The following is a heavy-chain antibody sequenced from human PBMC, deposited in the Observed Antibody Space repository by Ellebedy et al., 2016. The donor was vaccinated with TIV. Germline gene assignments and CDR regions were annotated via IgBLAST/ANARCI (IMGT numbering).Heavy chain of an antibody. D-gene: IGHD2-21*02. Sequence: MPSETLSLTCAVSGGSISSPNWWSWVRQTPGKELEWIGQVLHTGRTNYNPTLKSRVTITLDKSKNQFSLKLSSVTAADTAMYYCARDSTANYYFDDWGQGTLVTVSS. V-gene: IGHV4-4*02. CDR2: VLHTGRT. J-gene: IGHJ4*02. CDR3: ARDSTANYYFDD. CDR1: GGSISSPNW.